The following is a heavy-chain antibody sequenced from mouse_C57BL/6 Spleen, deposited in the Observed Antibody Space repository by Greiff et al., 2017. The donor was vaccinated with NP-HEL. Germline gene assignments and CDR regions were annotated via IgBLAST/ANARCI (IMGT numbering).Heavy chain of an antibody. CDR3: GRGGGYDAWFAY. Sequence: QVQLQQPGAELVKPGASVKMSCKASGYTFTSYWITWVKQRPGQGLEWIGDIYPGSGSTNYNEKFKSKATLTVDTSSSTAYMQLSSLTSDDSAVYFRGRGGGYDAWFAYWGQGTLVTVSA. J-gene: IGHJ3*01. V-gene: IGHV1-55*01. CDR1: GYTFTSYW. D-gene: IGHD2-2*01. CDR2: IYPGSGST.